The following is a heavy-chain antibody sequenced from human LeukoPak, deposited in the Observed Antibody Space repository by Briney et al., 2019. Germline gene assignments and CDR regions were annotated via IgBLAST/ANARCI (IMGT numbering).Heavy chain of an antibody. CDR2: INLNSGGT. V-gene: IGHV1-2*04. D-gene: IGHD3-10*01. J-gene: IGHJ4*02. CDR3: ARDGSGSYWYFDY. CDR1: GYTFTGCY. Sequence: GASVKVSCKASGYTFTGCYMHWVRQAPGQGLEWMGWINLNSGGTNYAQKFQGWVTMTRDTSISTAYMELSRLRSDDTAVYYCARDGSGSYWYFDYWGQGTQVTVSS.